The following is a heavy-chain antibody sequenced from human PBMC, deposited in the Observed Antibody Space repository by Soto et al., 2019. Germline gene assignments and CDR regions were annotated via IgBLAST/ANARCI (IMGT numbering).Heavy chain of an antibody. Sequence: GSLRLSCAVYGGSFSGYYWSWIRQPPGKGLEWIGEINHSGSTNYNPSLKSRVTISVDTSKNQFSLKLSSVTAADTAVYYCARGITGTGDDAFDIWGQGTMVTVSS. CDR3: ARGITGTGDDAFDI. CDR2: INHSGST. CDR1: GGSFSGYY. V-gene: IGHV4-34*01. D-gene: IGHD1-7*01. J-gene: IGHJ3*02.